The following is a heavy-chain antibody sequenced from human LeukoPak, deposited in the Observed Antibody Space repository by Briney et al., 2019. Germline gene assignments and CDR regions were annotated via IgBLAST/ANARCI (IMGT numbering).Heavy chain of an antibody. D-gene: IGHD3-10*01. J-gene: IGHJ4*02. Sequence: SVKVSCKASGGTFSSYAISWVRQAPGQGLEWMGGIIPIFCTANYAQKFQGRVTITADESTSTAYMELSSLRSEDTAVYYCARADLGMVRGVINRGYYFNYWGQGTLVTVSS. V-gene: IGHV1-69*13. CDR2: IIPIFCTA. CDR3: ARADLGMVRGVINRGYYFNY. CDR1: GGTFSSYA.